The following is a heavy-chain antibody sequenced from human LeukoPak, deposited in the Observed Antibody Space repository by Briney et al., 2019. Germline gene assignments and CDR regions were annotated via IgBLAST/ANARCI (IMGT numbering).Heavy chain of an antibody. Sequence: PGGSLRLSCAGYGFTFSSYWMNWVRQAPGKGLEWVANINQDVVDSVKDRFTISRDNAKNSLYLQMNSLRAEDTAVYYCARSSGYSSGWPQGYWGQGTLVTVSS. V-gene: IGHV3-7*03. CDR2: INQD. CDR3: ARSSGYSSGWPQGY. J-gene: IGHJ4*02. CDR1: GFTFSSYW. D-gene: IGHD6-19*01.